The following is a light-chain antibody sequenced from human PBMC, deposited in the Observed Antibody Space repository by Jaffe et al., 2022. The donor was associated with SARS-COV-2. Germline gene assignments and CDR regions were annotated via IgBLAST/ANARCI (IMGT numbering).Light chain of an antibody. CDR3: QQYRSYPYT. J-gene: IGKJ2*01. CDR1: QSISTW. Sequence: DIQMTQSPSTLSASVGDRVTITCRASQSISTWLAWCQQKPGKAPKVLIYKASSLESGVSSRFSGSGSGTEFTLTISSLQPDDFATYYCQQYRSYPYTFGQGTRLEIK. V-gene: IGKV1-5*03. CDR2: KAS.